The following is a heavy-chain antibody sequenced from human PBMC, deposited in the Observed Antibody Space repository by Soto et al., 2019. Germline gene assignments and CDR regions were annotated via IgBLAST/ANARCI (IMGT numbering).Heavy chain of an antibody. D-gene: IGHD2-8*01. CDR2: ISGSGSTI. CDR3: ASSVNLAFDI. CDR1: GFTYSSYS. V-gene: IGHV3-48*01. J-gene: IGHJ3*02. Sequence: GGSLRLSCAASGFTYSSYSMNWVRQAPGKGLEWVSYISGSGSTIYYADSVKGRFTVSRDNAKNSMYLQMNSLRAEDTAVYYCASSVNLAFDIWGQGTMVTVSS.